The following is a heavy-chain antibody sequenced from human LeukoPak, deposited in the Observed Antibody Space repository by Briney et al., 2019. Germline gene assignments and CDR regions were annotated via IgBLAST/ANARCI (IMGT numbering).Heavy chain of an antibody. CDR3: AELGITMIGGV. CDR2: ISSSGSTI. D-gene: IGHD3-10*02. Sequence: PGGSLRLSCASSGFTFSSYEMNWVRQAPGKGLEWVSYISSSGSTIYYADSVKGRFTISRDNAKNSLYLQMDSLRAEDTAVYYCAELGITMIGGVWGKGTTVTISS. CDR1: GFTFSSYE. J-gene: IGHJ6*04. V-gene: IGHV3-48*03.